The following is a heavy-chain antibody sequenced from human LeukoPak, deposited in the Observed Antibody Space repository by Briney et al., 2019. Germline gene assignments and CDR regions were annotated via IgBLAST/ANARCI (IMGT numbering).Heavy chain of an antibody. J-gene: IGHJ4*02. D-gene: IGHD4-17*01. Sequence: PSETLSLTCAVYGGSFSGYYWSWIRQPPGKGLEWIGEINHSGSTNYNPSLKSRVTISVDTSEDQFSLKLSSVTAADTAVYYCARGRRCDYWGQGTLVTVSS. CDR2: INHSGST. CDR3: ARGRRCDY. V-gene: IGHV4-34*01. CDR1: GGSFSGYY.